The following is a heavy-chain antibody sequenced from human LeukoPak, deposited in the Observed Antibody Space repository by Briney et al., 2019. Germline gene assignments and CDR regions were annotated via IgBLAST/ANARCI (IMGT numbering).Heavy chain of an antibody. CDR2: IYSGGST. CDR3: ARGGTTGTPHYYYSYMDV. CDR1: GFTVSSSY. D-gene: IGHD1-1*01. J-gene: IGHJ6*03. V-gene: IGHV3-53*01. Sequence: GGSLRLSCAASGFTVSSSYMSWVRQAPGKGLEWVSVIYSGGSTYYADSVKGRFTISRDNSKNTLYLQMNSLRAEDTAVYYCARGGTTGTPHYYYSYMDVWGKGTTVTVSS.